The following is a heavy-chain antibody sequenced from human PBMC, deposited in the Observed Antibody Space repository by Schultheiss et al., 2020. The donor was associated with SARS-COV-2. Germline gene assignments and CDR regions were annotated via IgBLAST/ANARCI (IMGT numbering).Heavy chain of an antibody. D-gene: IGHD3-22*01. CDR1: GFTFSNAW. CDR2: ISGSGGST. V-gene: IGHV3-23*01. J-gene: IGHJ4*02. Sequence: GGSLRLSCAASGFTFSNAWMNWVRQAPGKGLEWVSAISGSGGSTYYADSVKGRFTISRDNSKNTLYLQMNSLRAEDTAVYYCARRDYYDSSGYGYWGQGTLVTVSS. CDR3: ARRDYYDSSGYGY.